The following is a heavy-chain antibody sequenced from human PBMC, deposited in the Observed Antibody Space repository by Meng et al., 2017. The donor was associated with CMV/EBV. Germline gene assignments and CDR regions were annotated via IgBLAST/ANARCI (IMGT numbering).Heavy chain of an antibody. J-gene: IGHJ4*02. Sequence: QAQLVESGAEVKKPGASVKGSCKASGYTFTIYYMHWVRQAPGQGLEWMGIINPSGGSTSYAQKFQGRVTMTRDTSTSTVYMELSSLRSEDTAVYYCALAEYSSSLFDYWGQGTLVTVSS. CDR3: ALAEYSSSLFDY. CDR2: INPSGGST. CDR1: GYTFTIYY. D-gene: IGHD6-13*01. V-gene: IGHV1-46*01.